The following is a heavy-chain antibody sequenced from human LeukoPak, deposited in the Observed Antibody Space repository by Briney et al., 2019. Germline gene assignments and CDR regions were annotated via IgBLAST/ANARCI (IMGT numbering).Heavy chain of an antibody. CDR1: GFTFSSYW. D-gene: IGHD2-2*01. V-gene: IGHV3-73*01. CDR3: TVLSEDIVVVPAATVSDY. J-gene: IGHJ4*02. CDR2: IRSKANSYAT. Sequence: GGSLRLSCAASGFTFSSYWMSWVRQASGKGLEWVGRIRSKANSYATAYAASAKGRFTISRDDSKNTAYLQMNSLKTEDTAVYYCTVLSEDIVVVPAATVSDYWGQGTLVTVSS.